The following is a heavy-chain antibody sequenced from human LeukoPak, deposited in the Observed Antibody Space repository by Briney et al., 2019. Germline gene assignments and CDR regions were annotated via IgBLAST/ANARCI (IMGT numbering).Heavy chain of an antibody. J-gene: IGHJ4*02. CDR2: IIPIFGTA. D-gene: IGHD3-22*01. CDR1: GGTFSSYA. V-gene: IGHV1-69*05. CDR3: AGESSYDSSGYLYYFDY. Sequence: SVKVSCKASGGTFSSYAISWVRQAPGQGLEWMGGIIPIFGTANYAQKFQGRVTITTDESTSTAYMELSSLRSEDTAVYYCAGESSYDSSGYLYYFDYWGQGTLVTVSS.